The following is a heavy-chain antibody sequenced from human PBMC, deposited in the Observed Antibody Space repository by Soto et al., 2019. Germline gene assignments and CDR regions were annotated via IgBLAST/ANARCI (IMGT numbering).Heavy chain of an antibody. J-gene: IGHJ6*02. Sequence: GGSLRLSCAASGFTFSSYAMSWVRQAPGKGLEWVSTISGNGDSTYYADSVRGRFTISRDNFKNTLYLCMNSLRAEDTAVYYCAKLSGYYFYYAMDVWGQGTTVTVSS. CDR3: AKLSGYYFYYAMDV. CDR2: ISGNGDST. CDR1: GFTFSSYA. V-gene: IGHV3-23*01.